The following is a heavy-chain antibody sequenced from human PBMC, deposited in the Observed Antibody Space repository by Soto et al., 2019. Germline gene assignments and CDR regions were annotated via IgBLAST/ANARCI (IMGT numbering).Heavy chain of an antibody. CDR1: GFTFSTFA. Sequence: QVQLVESGGGVVQPGRSLRLSCAASGFTFSTFAMHWVRQAPGKGLEWVAVISSDGSNKYYADSVKGRFTISRDNSKNTLFLQMNSLRAEDTAMYYCARAPTSRFDYWGQGTLVTFSS. CDR2: ISSDGSNK. CDR3: ARAPTSRFDY. J-gene: IGHJ4*02. V-gene: IGHV3-30-3*01.